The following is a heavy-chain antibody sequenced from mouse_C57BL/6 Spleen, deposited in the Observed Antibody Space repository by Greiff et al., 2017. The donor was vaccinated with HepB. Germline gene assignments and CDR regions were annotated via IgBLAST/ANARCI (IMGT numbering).Heavy chain of an antibody. CDR2: IDPSDSYT. D-gene: IGHD1-1*01. CDR1: GYTFTSYW. Sequence: QVQLKQPGAELVMPGASVKLSCKASGYTFTSYWMHWVKQRPGQGLEWIGEIDPSDSYTNYNQKCKGKSTLTVDKSSSTAYMQLSSLTSEDSAVYYCARWGYYGSSNWYFDVWGTGTTVTVSS. J-gene: IGHJ1*03. CDR3: ARWGYYGSSNWYFDV. V-gene: IGHV1-69*01.